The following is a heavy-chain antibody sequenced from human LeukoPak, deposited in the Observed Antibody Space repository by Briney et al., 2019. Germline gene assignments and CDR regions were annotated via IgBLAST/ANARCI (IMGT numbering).Heavy chain of an antibody. CDR2: INWNGVSK. J-gene: IGHJ4*01. D-gene: IGHD3-22*01. V-gene: IGHV3-20*04. CDR3: AKAYYFDSRGYFPPDY. Sequence: GGSLRLSCAASGFTFDDYGMSWVRQAPGKGLEWVSGINWNGVSKGYVDSVKGRFTISRDNAKNSLYLQMNSLRAEDTALYYCAKAYYFDSRGYFPPDYWGHGTLVTVSS. CDR1: GFTFDDYG.